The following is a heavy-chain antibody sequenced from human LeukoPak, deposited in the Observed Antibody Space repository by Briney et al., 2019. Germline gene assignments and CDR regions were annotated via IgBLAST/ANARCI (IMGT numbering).Heavy chain of an antibody. D-gene: IGHD3-3*01. CDR3: ARAPREWLLGYYFDY. Sequence: GGSLRLSCAASGFTFSSHAMTWVRQAPGKGLEWVSGISGSGDSTNYADSVKGRFTVSRDNAKNSLYLQMNSLRAEDTAVYYCARAPREWLLGYYFDYWGQGTLVTVSS. CDR1: GFTFSSHA. J-gene: IGHJ4*02. V-gene: IGHV3-23*01. CDR2: ISGSGDST.